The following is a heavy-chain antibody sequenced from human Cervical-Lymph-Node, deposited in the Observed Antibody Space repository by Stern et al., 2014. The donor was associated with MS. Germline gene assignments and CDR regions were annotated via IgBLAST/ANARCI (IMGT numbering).Heavy chain of an antibody. J-gene: IGHJ4*02. D-gene: IGHD2-2*01. V-gene: IGHV3-30-3*01. CDR2: VYYDGNNK. CDR1: GFTFNNYA. CDR3: AREVYQLREPRFDT. Sequence: VQLVESGGGVVQPGGSLRLSCAASGFTFNNYAMHWVRQAPGKGLEWVSIVYYDGNNKFYADSLKGRFTVSRDNSQNTLSLQMNSLRGDDTAIYYCAREVYQLREPRFDTWGQGTLVTVSS.